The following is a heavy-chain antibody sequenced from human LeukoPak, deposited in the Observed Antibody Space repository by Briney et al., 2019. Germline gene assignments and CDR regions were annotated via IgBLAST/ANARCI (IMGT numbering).Heavy chain of an antibody. CDR3: ARLPECSGGSCYSEATNFDY. V-gene: IGHV1-69*04. CDR2: IIPILGIA. CDR1: GGTFSSYA. D-gene: IGHD2-15*01. Sequence: SVKVSCKASGGTFSSYAISWVRQAPGQGLEWMGRIIPILGIASYAQKFQGRVTITADTSTSTAYMELSSLRSEDTAVYYCARLPECSGGSCYSEATNFDYWGQGTLVTVSS. J-gene: IGHJ4*02.